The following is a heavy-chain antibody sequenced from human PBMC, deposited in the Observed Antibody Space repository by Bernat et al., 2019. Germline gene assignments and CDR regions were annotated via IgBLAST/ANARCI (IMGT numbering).Heavy chain of an antibody. Sequence: QVQLVESGGGVVQPGRSLRLSCAASGFTFCSYGMHWVRQAPGKGLEWVAVISYDGSNKYYADSVKGRFTISRDNSKNTLYLQMNSLRAEDTAVYYCAKEYVAARPFGMDVWGQGTTVTVSS. CDR2: ISYDGSNK. CDR1: GFTFCSYG. CDR3: AKEYVAARPFGMDV. D-gene: IGHD6-6*01. J-gene: IGHJ6*02. V-gene: IGHV3-30*18.